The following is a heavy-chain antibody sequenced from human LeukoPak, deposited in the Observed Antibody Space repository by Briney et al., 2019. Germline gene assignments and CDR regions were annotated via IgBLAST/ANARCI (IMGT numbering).Heavy chain of an antibody. CDR3: ARRGSTDY. Sequence: GGPLRLSCAASGFSFSGYWMTWVRPAPGKGLEWVANIKEDGSEKYYADFVKGRFTISRDNAKNSLDLQMNSLRAEDTAVYYCARRGSTDYWGQGTLVTVSS. CDR1: GFSFSGYW. J-gene: IGHJ4*02. V-gene: IGHV3-7*03. D-gene: IGHD2/OR15-2a*01. CDR2: IKEDGSEK.